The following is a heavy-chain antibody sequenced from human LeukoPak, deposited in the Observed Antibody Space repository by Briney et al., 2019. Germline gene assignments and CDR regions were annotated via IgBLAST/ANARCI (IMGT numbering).Heavy chain of an antibody. CDR1: GFTFSNFA. V-gene: IGHV3-23*01. J-gene: IGHJ2*01. CDR2: IIAYRGIT. Sequence: GGSLRLSCAASGFTFSNFAMSWVRQAPGRGLEWVSTIIAYRGITYYADSVEGRFTVSRDNSKNTLSLHMNSLRAEDTAFYYCTKSLQSITSWAWYFDLWGRGSLVIVSS. D-gene: IGHD2-2*01. CDR3: TKSLQSITSWAWYFDL.